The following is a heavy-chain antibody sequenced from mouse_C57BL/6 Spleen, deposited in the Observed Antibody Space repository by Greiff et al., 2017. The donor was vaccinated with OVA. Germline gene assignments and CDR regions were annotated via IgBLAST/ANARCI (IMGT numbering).Heavy chain of an antibody. J-gene: IGHJ2*01. D-gene: IGHD6-1*01. CDR2: ISSGGSYT. V-gene: IGHV5-6*01. Sequence: EVQGVESGGDLVKPGGSLKLSCAASGFTFSSYGMSWVRQTPDKRLEWVATISSGGSYTYYPDSVKGRFTISRDNAKNTLYLQMSSLKSEDTAMYYCARPASEGFDYWGQGTTLTVSS. CDR1: GFTFSSYG. CDR3: ARPASEGFDY.